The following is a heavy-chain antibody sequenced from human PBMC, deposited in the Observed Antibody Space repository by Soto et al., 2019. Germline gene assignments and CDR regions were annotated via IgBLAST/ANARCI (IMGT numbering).Heavy chain of an antibody. Sequence: QVQLQQWGAGLLKPSETLSLTCAVYGGSFSGYYWSWIRQPPGKGLEWIGEINHSGSTTYNPSLKSRVTISVDTSKNQFSLKLSSVTAADTAVYYCARGRIVVVVAAIRRGYATTFDYWGQGTLVTVSS. V-gene: IGHV4-34*01. CDR2: INHSGST. J-gene: IGHJ4*02. CDR1: GGSFSGYY. CDR3: ARGRIVVVVAAIRRGYATTFDY. D-gene: IGHD2-15*01.